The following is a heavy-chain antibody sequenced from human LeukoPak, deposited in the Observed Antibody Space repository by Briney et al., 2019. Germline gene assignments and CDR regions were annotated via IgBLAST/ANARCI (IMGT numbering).Heavy chain of an antibody. CDR2: IVGGSGNA. V-gene: IGHV1-58*01. Sequence: SVKVSCKASGITFSNSAVQWVRQARGQHLEWIGWIVGGSGNAHHAQKFQERVTFTRDMSTSTAYMELTSLRSEDTAVYYCATDETGYYPRLRLWGQGTLVTVSS. CDR1: GITFSNSA. D-gene: IGHD3-9*01. J-gene: IGHJ4*02. CDR3: ATDETGYYPRLRL.